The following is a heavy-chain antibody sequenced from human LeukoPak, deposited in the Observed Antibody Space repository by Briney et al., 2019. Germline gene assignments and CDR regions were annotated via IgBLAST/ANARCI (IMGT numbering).Heavy chain of an antibody. CDR2: IDRDGSRI. CDR3: VRGNDYGGPHY. V-gene: IGHV3-74*01. D-gene: IGHD4-23*01. J-gene: IGHJ4*02. Sequence: XXPXKGXXXVSGIDRDGSRINYADSVKGRFTISRDNGKNTLFLQMNSLRAEDAAVYYCVRGNDYGGPHYWGQGTLVTVSS.